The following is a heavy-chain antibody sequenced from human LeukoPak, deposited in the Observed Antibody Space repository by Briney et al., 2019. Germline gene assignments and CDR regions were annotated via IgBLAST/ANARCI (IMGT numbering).Heavy chain of an antibody. CDR2: IYYSGST. CDR3: ARSSSSWYYYGMDV. V-gene: IGHV4-59*08. J-gene: IGHJ6*02. Sequence: SETLSLTCTVSGGSISSYSWSWIRQPPGKGLEWVGYIYYSGSTNYNPSLKSRVTISVDTSKHQSSLNLSSVTAADTAVYYCARSSSSWYYYGMDVWGQGTTVTVSS. D-gene: IGHD6-13*01. CDR1: GGSISSYS.